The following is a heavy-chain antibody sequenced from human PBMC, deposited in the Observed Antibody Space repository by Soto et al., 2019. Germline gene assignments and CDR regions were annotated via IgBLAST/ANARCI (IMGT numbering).Heavy chain of an antibody. CDR1: WVPFPTSGVA. J-gene: IGHJ4*02. D-gene: IGHD5-12*01. CDR2: IYYNDDR. CDR3: AHSDGGYEIIYFDF. V-gene: IGHV2-5*01. Sequence: SLVDPPQTPTPASTFSWVPFPTSGVAVGWIRQTPGGALEWLTLIYYNDDRRFSPSLKTRLTITGDTSKNQVVLSLTNVDPGDTATYFCAHSDGGYEIIYFDFWGQGIPVTVSS.